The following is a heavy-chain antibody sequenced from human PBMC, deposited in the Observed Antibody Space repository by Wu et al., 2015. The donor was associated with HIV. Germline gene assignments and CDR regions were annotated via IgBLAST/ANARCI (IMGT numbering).Heavy chain of an antibody. CDR1: GYTFTSYD. D-gene: IGHD3-22*01. V-gene: IGHV1-8*01. CDR2: MNPKSGNT. CDR3: ARGQGGYFDTRGYYYAGVSWFDP. J-gene: IGHJ5*02. Sequence: QVQLVQSGAEVKKPGASVKVSCKASGYTFTSYDVNWVRQATGQGLEWMGWMNPKSGNTGYAQKFQGRVTMTRNTSINTAYMELSSLRSEDTAVYYCARGQGGYFDTRGYYYAGVSWFDPWGQGTLVTSPQ.